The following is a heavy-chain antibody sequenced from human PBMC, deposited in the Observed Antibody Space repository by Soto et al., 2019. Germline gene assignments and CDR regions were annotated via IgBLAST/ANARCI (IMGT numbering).Heavy chain of an antibody. CDR3: AKDRAPIFGVPYGYFDY. D-gene: IGHD3-3*01. V-gene: IGHV3-9*01. CDR2: ISWNSGSI. CDR1: GFTFDDYA. Sequence: EVQLVESGGGLVQPGRSLRLSCAASGFTFDDYAMHWVRQAPGKGLEAVSGISWNSGSIGYAASVKGRFTISRDNAKNTLYLQMNSLRAEDTALYYCAKDRAPIFGVPYGYFDYWGQGTLVTGSS. J-gene: IGHJ4*02.